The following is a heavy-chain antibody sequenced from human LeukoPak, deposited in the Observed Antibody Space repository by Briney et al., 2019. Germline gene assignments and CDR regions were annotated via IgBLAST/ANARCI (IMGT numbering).Heavy chain of an antibody. CDR2: INPSGGGT. D-gene: IGHD2-2*01. Sequence: AASVKVSCKASGYTFTNYYMHWVRQAPGQGLEWMAIINPSGGGTTYAQKFQGRVTMTRDTSTSTVYMELSSLRSEDTAVYWCARSSSTYFDYWGQGTLVTVSS. CDR3: ARSSSTYFDY. J-gene: IGHJ4*02. CDR1: GYTFTNYY. V-gene: IGHV1-46*01.